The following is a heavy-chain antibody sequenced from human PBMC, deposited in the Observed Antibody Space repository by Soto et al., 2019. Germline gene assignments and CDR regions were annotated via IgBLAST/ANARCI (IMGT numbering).Heavy chain of an antibody. CDR3: ARDSEYYYDSSGHYSGGAFDI. D-gene: IGHD3-22*01. V-gene: IGHV4-4*02. J-gene: IGHJ3*02. CDR2: IYHSGST. Sequence: LRVTYAVSWGSIGDIDCCRIVRQPPGKGLELIGEIYHSGSTNYNPSLKSRVTISVDKSKNQFSLKLSSVTAADTAVYYCARDSEYYYDSSGHYSGGAFDIWGQGTMVTVSS. CDR1: WGSIGDIDC.